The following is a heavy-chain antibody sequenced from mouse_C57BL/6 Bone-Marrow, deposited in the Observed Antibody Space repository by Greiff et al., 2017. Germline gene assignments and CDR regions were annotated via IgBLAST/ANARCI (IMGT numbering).Heavy chain of an antibody. D-gene: IGHD3-2*02. CDR3: ARQLSYAMDY. Sequence: EVKLVESGGGLVQPGGSLKLSCAASGFTFSDYGMAWVRQAPRKGLEWVAFISNLAYSIYYADTVTGRFTISSENTKNTLYLEVSSLRSKDTAMYYCARQLSYAMDYWGQGTSVTVSS. CDR2: ISNLAYSI. V-gene: IGHV5-15*01. CDR1: GFTFSDYG. J-gene: IGHJ4*01.